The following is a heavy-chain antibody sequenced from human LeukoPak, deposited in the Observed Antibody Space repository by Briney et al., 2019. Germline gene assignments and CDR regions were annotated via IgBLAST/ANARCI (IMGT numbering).Heavy chain of an antibody. CDR2: IHTSGST. V-gene: IGHV4-4*09. J-gene: IGHJ3*02. Sequence: SETLSLTCTVSGCSISSYYWSWIRQPPGKGLEWIGYIHTSGSTHYNPSLKSRVTTPLVTSKHHYSLRLSTLHAADPGDYYCVRHGGTGDWSWDAFDIWGQGTMVTVSS. D-gene: IGHD1-1*01. CDR3: VRHGGTGDWSWDAFDI. CDR1: GCSISSYY.